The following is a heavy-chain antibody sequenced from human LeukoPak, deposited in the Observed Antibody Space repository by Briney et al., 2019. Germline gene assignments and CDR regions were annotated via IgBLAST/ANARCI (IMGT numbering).Heavy chain of an antibody. Sequence: GGSLSLSCAASGFTFSSYEMNWVRQAPGKGLEWVSYISSSGSTIYYADSVKGRFTISRDNAKNSLYLQMNSLRAEDTAVYYCARGCGYDILTGYYPGGEYFDYWGQGTLVTVSS. J-gene: IGHJ4*02. CDR1: GFTFSSYE. CDR2: ISSSGSTI. V-gene: IGHV3-48*03. D-gene: IGHD3-9*01. CDR3: ARGCGYDILTGYYPGGEYFDY.